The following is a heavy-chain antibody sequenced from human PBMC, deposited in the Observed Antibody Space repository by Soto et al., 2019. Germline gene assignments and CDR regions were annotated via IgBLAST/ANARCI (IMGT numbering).Heavy chain of an antibody. V-gene: IGHV3-30-3*01. J-gene: IGHJ4*02. Sequence: QVQLVESGGGVVQPGRSLRLSCAASGFTFSSYAMHWVRQAPGKGLEWVAVISYDGSNKYYADSVKGRFTISRDNSKNTLYLQMNSLRAEDTAVYYCARASPFNAGIDYWGQGTLVTFSS. CDR2: ISYDGSNK. CDR1: GFTFSSYA. CDR3: ARASPFNAGIDY. D-gene: IGHD3-10*01.